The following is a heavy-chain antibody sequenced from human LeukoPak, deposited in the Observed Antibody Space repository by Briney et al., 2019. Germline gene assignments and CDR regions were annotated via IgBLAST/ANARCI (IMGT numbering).Heavy chain of an antibody. CDR3: ARDQEPLYYYDSSGYYDY. CDR1: GGTFSSYA. CDR2: IIPILGIA. J-gene: IGHJ4*02. Sequence: AASVKVSRKASGGTFSSYAISWVRQAPGQGLEWMGRIIPILGIANYAQKFQGRVTITAGKSTSTAYMELSSLRSEDTAVYYCARDQEPLYYYDSSGYYDYWGQGTLVTVSS. D-gene: IGHD3-22*01. V-gene: IGHV1-69*04.